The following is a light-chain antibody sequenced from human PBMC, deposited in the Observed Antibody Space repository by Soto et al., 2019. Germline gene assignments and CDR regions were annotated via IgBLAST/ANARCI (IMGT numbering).Light chain of an antibody. J-gene: IGKJ2*01. V-gene: IGKV1-5*03. Sequence: DIQMIQSPSTLSASVGDRVTITCRASQSISTWLAWYQQKPGKAPRILIYKASTLESGVPSRFSGSGSGTEFTLTISSLQPDDFATYYCQQFSAYSRTFGQGTKLESK. CDR2: KAS. CDR3: QQFSAYSRT. CDR1: QSISTW.